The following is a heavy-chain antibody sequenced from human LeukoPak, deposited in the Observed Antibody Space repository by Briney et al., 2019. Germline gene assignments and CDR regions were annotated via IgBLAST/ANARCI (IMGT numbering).Heavy chain of an antibody. CDR1: GFTFSSYA. D-gene: IGHD3-22*01. Sequence: GGSLRLSCAASGFTFSSYAMSWVRQAPGKGLEWVSAISGSGGSTYYADSVKGRFTISRDNSKNTLYLQMNSLRAEDTAVYYCAKDQLTYYYDSSGYGDAFDIWGQGTMVTVSS. CDR3: AKDQLTYYYDSSGYGDAFDI. CDR2: ISGSGGST. V-gene: IGHV3-23*01. J-gene: IGHJ3*02.